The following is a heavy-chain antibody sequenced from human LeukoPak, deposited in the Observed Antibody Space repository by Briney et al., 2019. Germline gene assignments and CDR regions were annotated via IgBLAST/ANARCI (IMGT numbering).Heavy chain of an antibody. Sequence: ASVKVSCTASGYTFTGYYMHRVRQAPGQGLEWMGWINPNSGDTNYAQKFQGRVTIARDTSISTAHMELSRLRSDDTAVYYCARANPLYCSSTTCLFDYWGQGTLVTVSS. D-gene: IGHD2-2*01. CDR2: INPNSGDT. CDR1: GYTFTGYY. J-gene: IGHJ4*02. CDR3: ARANPLYCSSTTCLFDY. V-gene: IGHV1-2*02.